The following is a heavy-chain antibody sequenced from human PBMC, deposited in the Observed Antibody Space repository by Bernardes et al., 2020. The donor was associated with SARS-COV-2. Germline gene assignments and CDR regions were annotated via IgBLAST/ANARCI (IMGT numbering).Heavy chain of an antibody. CDR3: ATDDPAGAVFGVVIYALHI. Sequence: ASVKVSCMVSGYTLTEFSMHWVRQAPGKGLEWLGGFDPQHRKTIYAQKFQGRVTMTEDTSTDTAYMELRSLTSEDTAVYYCATDDPAGAVFGVVIYALHIWGQGTMVTVSS. D-gene: IGHD3-3*01. CDR2: FDPQHRKT. CDR1: GYTLTEFS. J-gene: IGHJ3*02. V-gene: IGHV1-24*01.